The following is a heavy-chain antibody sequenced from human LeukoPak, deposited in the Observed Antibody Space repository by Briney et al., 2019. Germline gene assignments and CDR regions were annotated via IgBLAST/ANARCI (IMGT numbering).Heavy chain of an antibody. Sequence: GGSLRLSCTASGCTFGDYAMSWFREAPGKGLEWVGFIRSKAYGGTTEYAASVKGRFTISRDDSKSIAYLQMNSLKTEDTAVYYCTRYDFWNWFDPWGQGTLVTVSS. J-gene: IGHJ5*02. D-gene: IGHD3-3*01. V-gene: IGHV3-49*03. CDR3: TRYDFWNWFDP. CDR1: GCTFGDYA. CDR2: IRSKAYGGTT.